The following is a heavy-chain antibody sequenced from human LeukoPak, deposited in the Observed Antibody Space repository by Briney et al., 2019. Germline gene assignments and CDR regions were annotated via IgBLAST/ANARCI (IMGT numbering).Heavy chain of an antibody. V-gene: IGHV4-59*12. J-gene: IGHJ5*02. D-gene: IGHD3-10*01. CDR1: CGSISRYY. Sequence: SETLSLTCTVSCGSISRYYWSWIRQPPGRGREWIACISYSVSTKYNPSLTSRVTISVDESKNQLSLKLSSVTAADTVVYYCARGGVRGVIITWGQGTLVTVSS. CDR3: ARGGVRGVIIT. CDR2: ISYSVST.